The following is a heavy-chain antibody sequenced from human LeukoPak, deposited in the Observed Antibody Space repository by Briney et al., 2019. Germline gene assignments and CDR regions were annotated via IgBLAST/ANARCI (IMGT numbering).Heavy chain of an antibody. V-gene: IGHV3-21*01. CDR2: ISSSSSNI. Sequence: GGSLRLSCAASGFTFSSYSMNWVRQAPGKGLEWVSSISSSSSNIYYADSVKGRFTISRDNAKNSLYLQMNSLRAEDTAVYYCARDYDFWSGYPQENYMDVWGKGTTVTVSS. J-gene: IGHJ6*03. D-gene: IGHD3-3*01. CDR3: ARDYDFWSGYPQENYMDV. CDR1: GFTFSSYS.